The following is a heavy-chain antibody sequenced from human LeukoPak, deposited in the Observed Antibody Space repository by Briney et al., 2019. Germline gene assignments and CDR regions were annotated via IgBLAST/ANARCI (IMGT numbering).Heavy chain of an antibody. CDR1: GGSISSYY. D-gene: IGHD6-19*01. CDR3: ARETEVPGGRSWDF. V-gene: IGHV4-4*07. Sequence: SETLSLTCTVSGGSISSYYWTWIRQPAGKGLEWIGRIHPSGTTNHNPSLKSRVIMSLDMSNNQFTLKVRSVTAADTAVYYCARETEVPGGRSWDFWGQGTLVTVSS. J-gene: IGHJ4*02. CDR2: IHPSGTT.